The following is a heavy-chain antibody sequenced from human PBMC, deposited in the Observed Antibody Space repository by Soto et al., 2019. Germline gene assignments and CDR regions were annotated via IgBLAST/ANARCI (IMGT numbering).Heavy chain of an antibody. CDR2: ISGSGFST. D-gene: IGHD3-16*01. V-gene: IGHV3-23*01. J-gene: IGHJ3*02. CDR3: ATFTFGRPFDT. CDR1: GFTFNTYA. Sequence: GGSLRLSCAASGFTFNTYAMSWVRQAPGQGLEWVSAISGSGFSTYYADSVKGRFSISSDSSKNTLFLQMNSLRADDTAVYFCATFTFGRPFDTWGQGTMVTV.